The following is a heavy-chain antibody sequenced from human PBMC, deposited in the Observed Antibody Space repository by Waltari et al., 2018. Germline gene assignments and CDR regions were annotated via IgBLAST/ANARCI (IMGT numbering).Heavy chain of an antibody. D-gene: IGHD6-13*01. CDR3: ARVYSSSTDYYFDY. CDR1: GYSISSGYY. J-gene: IGHJ4*02. CDR2: SFHSGRT. V-gene: IGHV4-38-2*01. Sequence: QVQLHESGPGLVKPSETLSLTCAVSGYSISSGYYWVWIRQPPGTGLEWLGSSFHSGRTYYNPSLKSRVTISVDTSKNQFSLKLSSVTAADTAVYYCARVYSSSTDYYFDYWGQGTLVTVSS.